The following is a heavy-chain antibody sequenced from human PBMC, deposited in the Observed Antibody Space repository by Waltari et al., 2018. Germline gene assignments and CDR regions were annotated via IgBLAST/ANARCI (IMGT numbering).Heavy chain of an antibody. D-gene: IGHD6-19*01. CDR2: VDPEDGET. CDR1: GYTFSDYY. Sequence: RISCKVSGYTFSDYYIHWVQQAPGKGLRWMGLVDPEDGETIYADNFQGRVTISADTSTDTAFMELSSLRSEDTAVFYCATALGDSSSASRPFDFWGQGTMITVSS. CDR3: ATALGDSSSASRPFDF. J-gene: IGHJ3*01. V-gene: IGHV1-69-2*01.